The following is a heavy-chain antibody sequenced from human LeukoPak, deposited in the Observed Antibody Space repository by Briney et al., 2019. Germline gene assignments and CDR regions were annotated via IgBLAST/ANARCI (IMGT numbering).Heavy chain of an antibody. CDR2: VDPEDGET. J-gene: IGHJ5*02. D-gene: IGHD1-26*01. V-gene: IGHV1-69-2*01. Sequence: ASGKVSCKVSGYTFTDYYMHWVQQAPGKGLEWMGLVDPEDGETIYAEKFQGRVTITADTSTDTAYMELSSLRSEDTAVYYCATDGRETIGPWGQGTLVTVSS. CDR1: GYTFTDYY. CDR3: ATDGRETIGP.